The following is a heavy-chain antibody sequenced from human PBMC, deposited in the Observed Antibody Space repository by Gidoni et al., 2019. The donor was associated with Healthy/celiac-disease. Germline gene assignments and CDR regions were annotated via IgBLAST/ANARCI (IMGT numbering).Heavy chain of an antibody. CDR3: ARDPGVGWFDP. J-gene: IGHJ5*02. D-gene: IGHD1-26*01. Sequence: QAPLVQSGAEVKKPGSSVKVSCQPPRGTFSSYAISWVRQAPGQGLEWMGGIIPIFGTANYAQKFQGRVTITADESTSTAYMELSSRRSEETAVYYCARDPGVGWFDPWGQGTLVTVSS. CDR2: IIPIFGTA. V-gene: IGHV1-69*01. CDR1: RGTFSSYA.